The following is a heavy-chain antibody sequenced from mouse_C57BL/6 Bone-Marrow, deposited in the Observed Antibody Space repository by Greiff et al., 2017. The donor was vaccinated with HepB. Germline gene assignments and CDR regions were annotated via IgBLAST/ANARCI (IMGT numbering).Heavy chain of an antibody. CDR3: AGQGYYGCDD. D-gene: IGHD1-1*01. CDR1: GFTFSSYG. J-gene: IGHJ2*01. CDR2: ISSGGSYT. V-gene: IGHV5-6*01. Sequence: EVKVVESGGDLVKPGGSLKLSCAASGFTFSSYGMSWVRQTPDKRLEWVATISSGGSYTYYPDSVKGRFTISRDNAKNTLYLQMSRLKSEDTAMYYWAGQGYYGCDDWGQGTTLTVSS.